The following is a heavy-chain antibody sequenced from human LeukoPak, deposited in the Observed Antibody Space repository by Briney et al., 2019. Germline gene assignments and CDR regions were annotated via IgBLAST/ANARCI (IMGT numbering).Heavy chain of an antibody. V-gene: IGHV1-46*01. CDR1: GYTFTSYY. J-gene: IGHJ4*02. Sequence: ASVKVSCKASGYTFTSYYMHWVRQAPGQGLEWMGIINPSGGSTSYAQKFQGRVTMTRDTSTSTVYMELSSLRSEDTAVYYCVTEPMVRGPPPYWGQGTLVTVSS. CDR2: INPSGGST. CDR3: VTEPMVRGPPPY. D-gene: IGHD3-10*01.